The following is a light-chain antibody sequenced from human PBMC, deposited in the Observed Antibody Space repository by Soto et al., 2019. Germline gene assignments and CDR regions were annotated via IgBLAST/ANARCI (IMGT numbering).Light chain of an antibody. J-gene: IGLJ1*01. CDR3: ASYRTINTYV. V-gene: IGLV2-14*01. CDR2: EVT. Sequence: QSGLTQPASMSGSPGQTITVSCTGTSDDIGRYNHVSWYQQHPGKAPKLMISEVTNRPSGVSNRFSGSKSGNTASLTISRLQAEDEADYYCASYRTINTYVFGTGTKVTVL. CDR1: SDDIGRYNH.